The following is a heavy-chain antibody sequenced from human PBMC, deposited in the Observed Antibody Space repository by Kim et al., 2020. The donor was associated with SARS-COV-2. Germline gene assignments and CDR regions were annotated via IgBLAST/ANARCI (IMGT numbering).Heavy chain of an antibody. J-gene: IGHJ4*02. Sequence: TDSVKGRFTISRDNSKNTLDLQLNSLRAEDTAVYYCAIVASKLRFLNFEYWGQGTLVTVSP. D-gene: IGHD3-3*01. CDR3: AIVASKLRFLNFEY. V-gene: IGHV3-23*01.